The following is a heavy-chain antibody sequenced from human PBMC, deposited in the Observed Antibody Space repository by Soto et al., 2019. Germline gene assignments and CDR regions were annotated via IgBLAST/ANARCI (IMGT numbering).Heavy chain of an antibody. CDR3: VRGPYCGRDWYFAS. V-gene: IGHV4-4*07. J-gene: IGHJ4*02. Sequence: SDTLSLTSTVYGGSVSVYYWSWVRQAAGKGLEWLGRFRPGGNTNYSPSLMSRVTMSVVTSHNLFSLKLPSVTAADTAVYYCVRGPYCGRDWYFASWGQGVLVTVSS. D-gene: IGHD2-21*02. CDR2: FRPGGNT. CDR1: GGSVSVYY.